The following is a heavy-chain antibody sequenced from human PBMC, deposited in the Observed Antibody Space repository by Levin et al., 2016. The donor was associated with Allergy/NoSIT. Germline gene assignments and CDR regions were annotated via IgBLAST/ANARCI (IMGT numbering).Heavy chain of an antibody. J-gene: IGHJ5*02. CDR2: IYYSGST. V-gene: IGHV4-39*01. D-gene: IGHD6-19*01. Sequence: WIRQPPGKGLEWIGSIYYSGSTYYNPSLKSRVTISVDTSKNQFSLKLTSVTAADTAMYYCARRYSSSGRFDPWGQETLVTVSS. CDR3: ARRYSSSGRFDP.